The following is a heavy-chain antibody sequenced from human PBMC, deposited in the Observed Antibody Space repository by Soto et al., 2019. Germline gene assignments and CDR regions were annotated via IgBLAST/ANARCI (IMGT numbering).Heavy chain of an antibody. D-gene: IGHD6-13*01. V-gene: IGHV1-69*13. CDR2: IIPIFGTA. CDR1: GGTFSSYA. CDR3: ARKIRSWPARYGMDV. Sequence: GASVKVSCKASGGTFSSYAISWVRQAPGQGLEWMGGIIPIFGTANYAQKFQGRVTITADESTSTAYMELSSLRSEDTAVYYCARKIRSWPARYGMDVWGQGTTVTVSS. J-gene: IGHJ6*02.